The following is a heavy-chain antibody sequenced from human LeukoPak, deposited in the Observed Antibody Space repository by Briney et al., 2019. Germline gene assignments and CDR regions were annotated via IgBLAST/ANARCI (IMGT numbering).Heavy chain of an antibody. V-gene: IGHV4-59*08. CDR3: ARGDFWSGYYTFDY. CDR1: GGSISSYY. D-gene: IGHD3-3*01. Sequence: SETLSLTCTVSGGSISSYYWSWIRQPPGKGLEWIGYIYYSGSTNYNPSLKSRVTISVDTSKNQFSLKLSSVTAADTAVYYCARGDFWSGYYTFDYWGQGTLVTVSS. J-gene: IGHJ4*02. CDR2: IYYSGST.